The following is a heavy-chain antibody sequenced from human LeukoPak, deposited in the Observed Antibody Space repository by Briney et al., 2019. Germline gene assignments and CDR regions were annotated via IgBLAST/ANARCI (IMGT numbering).Heavy chain of an antibody. CDR2: LYSGGNT. CDR1: GFTFNGYW. J-gene: IGHJ4*02. D-gene: IGHD3-10*01. V-gene: IGHV3-53*01. Sequence: PGGSLRLSCAASGFTFNGYWMSWVRQAPGKGLEWVSVLYSGGNTYYADSVKGRFTVSRDNSKNTLYLQMNSLRAEDTAVYYCARYDGGSGPFDYWGQGTLVTVSS. CDR3: ARYDGGSGPFDY.